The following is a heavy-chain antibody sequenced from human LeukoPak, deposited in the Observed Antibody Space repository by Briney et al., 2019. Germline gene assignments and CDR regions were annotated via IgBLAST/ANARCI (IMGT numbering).Heavy chain of an antibody. V-gene: IGHV1-46*01. Sequence: ASVKVSCKTSGYSFTRYYMHWVRQAPGQGLEWMGIINPSGGSTSYAQKFQGRVTMTRDTSTSTVYMELSSLRSEDTAVYYCAKVAAAGTVWYGMDVRGQGTTVTVSS. CDR1: GYSFTRYY. J-gene: IGHJ6*02. CDR2: INPSGGST. CDR3: AKVAAAGTVWYGMDV. D-gene: IGHD6-13*01.